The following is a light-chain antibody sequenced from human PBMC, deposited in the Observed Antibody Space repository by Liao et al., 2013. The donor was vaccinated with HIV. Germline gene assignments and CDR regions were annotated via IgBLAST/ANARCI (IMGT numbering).Light chain of an antibody. V-gene: IGLV3-1*01. CDR3: QAWDSSTNWV. CDR2: EDD. J-gene: IGLJ3*02. Sequence: SYELTQPPSVSVSPGQTASVTCSGDKLGNKNVCWYQQKPGQSPVLVIYEDDKRPSGIPERFSGSNSGDTATLTISGAQAMDEADFYCQAWDSSTNWVFGGGTKLTVL. CDR1: KLGNKN.